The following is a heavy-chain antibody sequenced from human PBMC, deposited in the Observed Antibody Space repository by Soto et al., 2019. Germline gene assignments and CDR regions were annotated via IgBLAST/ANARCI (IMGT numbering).Heavy chain of an antibody. CDR2: ISYDGSNK. CDR1: GFTFSSYG. V-gene: IGHV3-30*18. Sequence: GGSLRLSCAASGFTFSSYGMHWVRQAPGKGLEWVAVISYDGSNKYYADSVKGRFTISRNNSKNTLYLQMNSLRAEDTAVYYCAKDGAVALYYYYYGMDVWGQGTTVTVSS. J-gene: IGHJ6*02. CDR3: AKDGAVALYYYYYGMDV. D-gene: IGHD6-19*01.